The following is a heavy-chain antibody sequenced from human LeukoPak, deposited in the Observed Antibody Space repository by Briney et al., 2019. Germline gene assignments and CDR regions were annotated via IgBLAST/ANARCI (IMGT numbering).Heavy chain of an antibody. Sequence: GGSQRLSCAASGFTFSSYSMNWVRQAPGKGLEWVSHISSSSSTIYYADSVKGRFTISRDNAKNSLYLQMNSLRAEDTAVYYCARSSSRYCSGGSCYSGVLGYFDYWGQGTLVTVSS. V-gene: IGHV3-48*01. J-gene: IGHJ4*02. CDR1: GFTFSSYS. CDR3: ARSSSRYCSGGSCYSGVLGYFDY. D-gene: IGHD2-15*01. CDR2: ISSSSSTI.